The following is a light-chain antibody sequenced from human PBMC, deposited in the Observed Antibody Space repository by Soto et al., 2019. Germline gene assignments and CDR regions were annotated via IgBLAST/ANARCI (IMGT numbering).Light chain of an antibody. CDR2: XVS. CDR3: MQGTHWPT. Sequence: MTQSPLSLPVTLGQPASLAXRARQSLLTSDGNTYLDSFQXMTXKSQXXXIYXVSNRDSGVPDRFSGSGSGTYFTLKISMVEAEYVGVYYWMQGTHWPTFGQGTKVDIK. J-gene: IGKJ1*01. CDR1: QSLLTSDGNTY. V-gene: IGKV2-30*01.